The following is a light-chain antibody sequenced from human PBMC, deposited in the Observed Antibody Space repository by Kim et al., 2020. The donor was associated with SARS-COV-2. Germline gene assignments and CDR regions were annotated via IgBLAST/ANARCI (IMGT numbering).Light chain of an antibody. V-gene: IGLV2-14*04. Sequence: GQSITISCTGTSSEGGYYNYVSWYQQHPGKDPKLMVYDVSERPSGVSSRFSGSKSGNTDSLTISGLQAADEADYYCSSYTTSRTLVFGGGTQLTVL. CDR1: SSEGGYYNY. J-gene: IGLJ3*02. CDR2: DVS. CDR3: SSYTTSRTLV.